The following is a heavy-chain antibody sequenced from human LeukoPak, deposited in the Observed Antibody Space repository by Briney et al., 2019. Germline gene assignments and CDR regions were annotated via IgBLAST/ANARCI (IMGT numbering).Heavy chain of an antibody. V-gene: IGHV3-30-3*01. J-gene: IGHJ6*02. CDR1: GFTFSSYA. D-gene: IGHD5-12*01. Sequence: PGGSLRLSCAASGFTFSSYAMHWVRQARGRGLEWVAVISYDGSNKYYADSVKGRFTISRDNSKNTLYLQMNSLRAEDTAVYYCAREGSGYDLYYYYHGMDVWGQGTTVTVSS. CDR3: AREGSGYDLYYYYHGMDV. CDR2: ISYDGSNK.